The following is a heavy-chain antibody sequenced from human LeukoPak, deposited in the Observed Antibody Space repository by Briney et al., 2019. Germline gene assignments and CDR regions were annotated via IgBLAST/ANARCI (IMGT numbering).Heavy chain of an antibody. V-gene: IGHV3-15*01. Sequence: GGSLRLSCTASGFSFSSYAMSWVRQAPGKGLEWVGRIKSKTDGGTTDYAAPVKGRFTISRDDSKNTLYLQMNSLKTEDTAVYYCTTGGSGYSYGYWGQGTLVTVSS. D-gene: IGHD5-18*01. CDR1: GFSFSSYA. CDR3: TTGGSGYSYGY. CDR2: IKSKTDGGTT. J-gene: IGHJ4*02.